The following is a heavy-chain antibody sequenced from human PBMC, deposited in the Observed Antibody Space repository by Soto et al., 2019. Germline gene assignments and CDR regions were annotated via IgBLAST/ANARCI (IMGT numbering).Heavy chain of an antibody. CDR3: ARDSKEDFWSGYSVFDY. J-gene: IGHJ4*02. V-gene: IGHV4-59*01. CDR2: IYYSGST. D-gene: IGHD3-3*01. CDR1: GGFISRYH. Sequence: SEALCVTWTVPGGFISRYHWSGIRQPPEKLREWIGDIYYSGSTTFNPSLKCRATISVHMSMNQFALKLSSVTAADTAVYYCARDSKEDFWSGYSVFDYWGQGTRVTVS.